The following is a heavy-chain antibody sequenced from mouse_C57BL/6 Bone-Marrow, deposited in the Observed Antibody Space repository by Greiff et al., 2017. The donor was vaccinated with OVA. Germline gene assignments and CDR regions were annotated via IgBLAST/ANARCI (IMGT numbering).Heavy chain of an antibody. CDR2: IDPSDSET. CDR1: GYTFTSYC. J-gene: IGHJ4*01. V-gene: IGHV1-52*01. Sequence: QVQLQQPGAELVRPGSSVKLSCKASGYTFTSYCLHWVKQRPIQGLEWIGNIDPSDSETHYSPKFTDKATLTVDKSSSTSYMQLSSLTSEDSAVYYCARRGYSMDYWGQGTSVTVSA. CDR3: ARRGYSMDY. D-gene: IGHD3-1*01.